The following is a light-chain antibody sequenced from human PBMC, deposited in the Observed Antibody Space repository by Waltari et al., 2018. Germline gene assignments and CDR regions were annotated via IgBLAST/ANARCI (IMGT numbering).Light chain of an antibody. CDR2: KAS. J-gene: IGKJ4*01. Sequence: DVQLIHSPSTLSASVGDRVTIPCRASESVKNNFAWYQHQPGKAPKSLVHKASRLESGVASRFSSSGYVTEVTLTISSLEPDDFATYDCHQYNTLPLTFGGGTKVEIK. CDR1: ESVKNN. CDR3: HQYNTLPLT. V-gene: IGKV1-5*03.